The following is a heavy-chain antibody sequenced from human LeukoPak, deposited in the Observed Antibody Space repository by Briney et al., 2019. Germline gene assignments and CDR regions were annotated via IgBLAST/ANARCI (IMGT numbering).Heavy chain of an antibody. J-gene: IGHJ4*02. CDR2: ISSGGGGIT. Sequence: GGCLRLSCAASGFTFSSYAMSWVRQAPGKGLEWVSVISSGGGGITYYADSVKGRFTISRDNSKNTLYLQMNSLRAEDTAVYYCARGGNWDLYNFDNWGQGTLVTVSP. CDR3: ARGGNWDLYNFDN. D-gene: IGHD7-27*01. V-gene: IGHV3-23*01. CDR1: GFTFSSYA.